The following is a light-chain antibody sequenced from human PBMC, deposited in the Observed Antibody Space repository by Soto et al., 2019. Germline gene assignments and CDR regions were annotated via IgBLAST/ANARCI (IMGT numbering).Light chain of an antibody. CDR3: AAWDESLSGWV. Sequence: QSVLTQPPSASGTPGQRVTISCSGSSSNIGSNYVYWYQQLPGTAPKLLIHTATQRPSGVPDRFSGSKSGTSASLAISGLQSEDEADYYCAAWDESLSGWVFGGGTKLTVL. CDR2: TAT. CDR1: SSNIGSNY. V-gene: IGLV1-47*02. J-gene: IGLJ3*02.